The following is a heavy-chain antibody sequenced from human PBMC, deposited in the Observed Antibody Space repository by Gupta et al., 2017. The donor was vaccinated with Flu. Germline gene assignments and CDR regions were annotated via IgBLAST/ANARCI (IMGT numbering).Heavy chain of an antibody. V-gene: IGHV4-59*01. J-gene: IGHJ5*02. CDR3: ARRKIFDYYDSSGYKDWFDP. D-gene: IGHD3-22*01. CDR1: GGSISSYY. Sequence: LQESGPGLVKPSETLSLTCTVSGGSISSYYWSWIRQPPGKGLEWIGYIYYSGSTNYNPSLKSRVTISVDTSKNQFSLKLSSVTAADTAVYYCARRKIFDYYDSSGYKDWFDPWGQGTLVTVSS. CDR2: IYYSGST.